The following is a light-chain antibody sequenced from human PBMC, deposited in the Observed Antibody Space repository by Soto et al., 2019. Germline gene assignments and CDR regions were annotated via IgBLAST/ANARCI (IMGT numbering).Light chain of an antibody. CDR3: QQYVNWPRT. V-gene: IGKV3-15*01. Sequence: EIVMTQSPATLSVSPGERATLSCRASQSVSSNLAWYQQKPGQAPRLLIYDASTRATGIPARFSGSGSGTEFTLTISSLQSEELAVYYCQQYVNWPRTFGQGTKVEIK. CDR1: QSVSSN. CDR2: DAS. J-gene: IGKJ1*01.